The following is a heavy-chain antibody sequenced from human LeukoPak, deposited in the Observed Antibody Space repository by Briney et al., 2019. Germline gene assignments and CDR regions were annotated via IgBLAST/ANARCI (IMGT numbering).Heavy chain of an antibody. CDR2: INPNSGGT. D-gene: IGHD3-9*01. V-gene: IGHV1-2*02. CDR3: ARLGRYFDWLPNYYYYYMDV. CDR1: GYTFTGYY. J-gene: IGHJ6*03. Sequence: ASVKVSCKASGYTFTGYYMHWVRQAPGQGLEWMGWINPNSGGTNYAQKFQGRVTMTRDTSVSTAYMELSSLRSEDTAVYYCARLGRYFDWLPNYYYYYMDVWGKGTTVTVSS.